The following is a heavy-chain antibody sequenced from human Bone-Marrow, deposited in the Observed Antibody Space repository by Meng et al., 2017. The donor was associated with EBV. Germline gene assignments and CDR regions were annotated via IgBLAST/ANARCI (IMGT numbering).Heavy chain of an antibody. CDR2: IYHSGST. D-gene: IGHD3-22*01. Sequence: QGQLQESGPGLVKPSGTLSPTFAVSGASTSSSNWWSWVRQPPGKGLEWIGEIYHSGSTNYNPSLKSRVTISVDKSKNQFSLKLSSVTAADTAVYYCVGAHYGDSSGYYYAYWGQGTLVTVSS. J-gene: IGHJ4*02. CDR3: VGAHYGDSSGYYYAY. CDR1: GASTSSSNW. V-gene: IGHV4-4*02.